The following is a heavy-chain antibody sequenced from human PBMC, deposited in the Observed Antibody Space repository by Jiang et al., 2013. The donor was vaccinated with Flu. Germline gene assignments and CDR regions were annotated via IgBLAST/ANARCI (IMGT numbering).Heavy chain of an antibody. J-gene: IGHJ4*02. CDR1: GGTFSSYA. CDR3: ARGLWFGELSGSFDY. CDR2: IIPILGIA. D-gene: IGHD3-10*01. Sequence: GAEVKKPGSSVKVSCKASGGTFSSYAISWVRQAPGQGLEWMGGIIPILGIANYAQKFQGRVTITADKSTSTAYMELSSLRSEDTAVYYCARGLWFGELSGSFDYWGQGTLVTVSS. V-gene: IGHV1-69*10.